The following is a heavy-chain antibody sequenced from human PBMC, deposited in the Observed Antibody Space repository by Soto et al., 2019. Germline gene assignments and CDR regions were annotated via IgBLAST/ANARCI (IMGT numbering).Heavy chain of an antibody. J-gene: IGHJ6*02. CDR3: ARGSVGGSYFYYYYGMDV. Sequence: PSETLSLTCAVYGGSFSGYYWSWIRQPPGKGLEWIGEINHSGSTNYNPSLKSRVTISVDTSKNQFSLKLSSVTAADTAVYYCARGSVGGSYFYYYYGMDVWGQGTTVTVSS. CDR2: INHSGST. CDR1: GGSFSGYY. V-gene: IGHV4-34*01. D-gene: IGHD1-26*01.